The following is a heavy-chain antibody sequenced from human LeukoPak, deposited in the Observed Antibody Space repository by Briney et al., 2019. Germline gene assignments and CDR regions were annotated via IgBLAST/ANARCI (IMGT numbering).Heavy chain of an antibody. CDR2: IKPDGREK. Sequence: GGSLRLCCEASGSTLSNYWITWVRQAAGKGLEWVANIKPDGREKYYMPSVKGRFTISRDSAKNSFYLQMNSLRAEDTAVYYCATMASNVFEYWGQGTLVTVSS. D-gene: IGHD5-24*01. V-gene: IGHV3-7*03. CDR1: GSTLSNYW. J-gene: IGHJ4*02. CDR3: ATMASNVFEY.